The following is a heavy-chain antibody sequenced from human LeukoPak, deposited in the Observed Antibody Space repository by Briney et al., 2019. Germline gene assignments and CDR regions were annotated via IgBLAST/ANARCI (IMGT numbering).Heavy chain of an antibody. J-gene: IGHJ4*02. CDR1: GFTFSTYT. Sequence: GGSLRLSCAGSGFTFSTYTMNWVRQAPGKGLEWVSSISRYGAYIYYADSVKGRFTISRDNSKSTLYLQMNGLTAEDTALYYCARRLVTAGITDFFDSWGQGTLVSVSS. CDR2: ISRYGAYI. V-gene: IGHV3-21*04. D-gene: IGHD2-2*01. CDR3: ARRLVTAGITDFFDS.